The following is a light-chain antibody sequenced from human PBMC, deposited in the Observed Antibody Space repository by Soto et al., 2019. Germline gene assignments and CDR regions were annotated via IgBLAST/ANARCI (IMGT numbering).Light chain of an antibody. CDR2: EDN. CDR1: SSDVGNYNY. Sequence: QSALTQPPSSSGSPGQSVTISCTGTSSDVGNYNYVSWYQQYPGKAPKLMIYEDNKRPSGVPDRFSGSKSGNTSSLTVSGLQAEDEADYYCYSYAAGKNVVFGGGTKLTVL. J-gene: IGLJ2*01. CDR3: YSYAAGKNVV. V-gene: IGLV2-8*01.